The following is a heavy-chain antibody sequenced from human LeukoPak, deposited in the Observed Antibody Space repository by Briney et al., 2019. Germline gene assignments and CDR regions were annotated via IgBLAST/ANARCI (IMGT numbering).Heavy chain of an antibody. J-gene: IGHJ4*02. Sequence: GRSLRLSCAASGFTFDDYAMHWVRQAPGKGLEGVSGISWNSGSIGYADSVKSRFTISRDNAKNSLYLQMNSLRAEDTALYYCAKDMGGSGSSALDYWGQGTLVTVSS. V-gene: IGHV3-9*01. CDR2: ISWNSGSI. CDR3: AKDMGGSGSSALDY. D-gene: IGHD3-10*01. CDR1: GFTFDDYA.